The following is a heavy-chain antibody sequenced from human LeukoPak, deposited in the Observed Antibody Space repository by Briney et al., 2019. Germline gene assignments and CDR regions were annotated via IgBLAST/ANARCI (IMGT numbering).Heavy chain of an antibody. CDR2: ISSSSSYI. D-gene: IGHD6-6*01. CDR1: GFTFSSYS. J-gene: IGHJ4*02. Sequence: SGGSLRLSCAAYGFTFSSYSMNWVRQAPGKGLEWVSSISSSSSYIYYADSVKGRFTISRDNAKNSLYLQMNSLRAEDTAVYCCARGVTSSSSSTTGDYWGQGTLVTVSS. V-gene: IGHV3-21*01. CDR3: ARGVTSSSSSTTGDY.